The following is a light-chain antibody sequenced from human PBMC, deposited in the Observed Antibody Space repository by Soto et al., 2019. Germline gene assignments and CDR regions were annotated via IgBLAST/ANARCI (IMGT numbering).Light chain of an antibody. CDR3: SSYAGSNNVV. J-gene: IGLJ2*01. Sequence: QSALTQPPSASGSPGQSVTISCTGTSSDVGGYNYVSWYQQHPGKAPKLMIYEVSKRLSGVPDRFSGSKSANTASLTVSGLQAEDEAYYYCSSYAGSNNVVFGGGTKLTVL. V-gene: IGLV2-8*01. CDR2: EVS. CDR1: SSDVGGYNY.